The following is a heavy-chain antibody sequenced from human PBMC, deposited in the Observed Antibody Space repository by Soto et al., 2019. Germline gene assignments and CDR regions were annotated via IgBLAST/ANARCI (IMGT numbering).Heavy chain of an antibody. D-gene: IGHD6-19*01. Sequence: GGSLRLSCAASGFTFSSYAMSWVRQAPGKGLEWVSAISGSGGSTYYADSVKGRFTISRDNSKNTLYLQMNSLRAEDTAVYYCAKDLLFEQWLVEGWMSYYYYGMDVWGQGTTVTVSS. CDR2: ISGSGGST. J-gene: IGHJ6*02. V-gene: IGHV3-23*01. CDR1: GFTFSSYA. CDR3: AKDLLFEQWLVEGWMSYYYYGMDV.